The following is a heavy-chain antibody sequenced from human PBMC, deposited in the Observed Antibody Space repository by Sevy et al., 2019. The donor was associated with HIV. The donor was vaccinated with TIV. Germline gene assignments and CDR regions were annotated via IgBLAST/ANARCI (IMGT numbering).Heavy chain of an antibody. J-gene: IGHJ6*02. CDR1: GFTFSSYS. V-gene: IGHV3-48*01. CDR2: ISSSSTI. D-gene: IGHD2-2*01. Sequence: GGSLRLSCAASGFTFSSYSMNWVRQAPGKGLEWVSYISSSSTIYYADSVKGRFTISRDNAKNSLYLQMNNLRAEDTAVYYCARDYEIGYCSSTSCSLSYYYYYYGMDVWGQGTTVTVSS. CDR3: ARDYEIGYCSSTSCSLSYYYYYYGMDV.